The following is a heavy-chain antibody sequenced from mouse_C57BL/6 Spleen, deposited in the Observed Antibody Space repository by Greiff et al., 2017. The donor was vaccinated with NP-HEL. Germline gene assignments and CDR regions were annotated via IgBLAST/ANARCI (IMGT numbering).Heavy chain of an antibody. CDR1: GYTFTGYW. V-gene: IGHV1-9*01. CDR2: ILPGSGST. J-gene: IGHJ3*01. D-gene: IGHD1-1*01. CDR3: ARRGYYGSSYGFAY. Sequence: VKLKQSGAELMKPGASVKLSCKATGYTFTGYWIEWVKQRPGHGLEWIGEILPGSGSTNYNEKFKGKATFTADTSSNTAYMQLSSLTTEDSAIYYCARRGYYGSSYGFAYWGQGTLVTVSA.